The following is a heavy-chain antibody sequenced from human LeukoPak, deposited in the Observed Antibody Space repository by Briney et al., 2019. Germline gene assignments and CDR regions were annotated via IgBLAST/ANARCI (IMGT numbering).Heavy chain of an antibody. J-gene: IGHJ6*02. CDR2: ISSSGSTI. D-gene: IGHD2-2*01. Sequence: SGGSLRLSCAASGFTFSSYEMNWVRQAPGKGLEWVSYISSSGSTIYYADSAKGRFTISRDNAKNSLYLQMNSLRAEDTAVYYCAREDVVVPASGAYYYYGMDVWGQGTTVTVSS. CDR3: AREDVVVPASGAYYYYGMDV. V-gene: IGHV3-48*03. CDR1: GFTFSSYE.